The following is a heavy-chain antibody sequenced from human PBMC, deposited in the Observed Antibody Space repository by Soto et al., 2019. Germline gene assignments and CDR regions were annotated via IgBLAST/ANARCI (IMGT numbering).Heavy chain of an antibody. CDR1: GYTFTSYY. CDR3: ARGRRGYSYGDN. V-gene: IGHV1-18*04. Sequence: ASVKVSCKASGYTFTSYYMHWVRQAPGQGLEWMGWISAYNGNTNYAQKLQGRVTMTTDTSTSTAYMELRSLRSDDTAVYYCARGRRGYSYGDNWGQGTLVTVSS. J-gene: IGHJ4*02. D-gene: IGHD5-18*01. CDR2: ISAYNGNT.